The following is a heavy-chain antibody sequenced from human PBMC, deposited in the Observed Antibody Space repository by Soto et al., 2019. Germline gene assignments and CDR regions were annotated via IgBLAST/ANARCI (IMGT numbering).Heavy chain of an antibody. CDR2: ISAYNGNT. J-gene: IGHJ6*02. CDR3: ATRTRIAAPPYDYYGMDV. D-gene: IGHD6-6*01. CDR1: GYTFTSYG. V-gene: IGHV1-18*01. Sequence: QVQLVQSGAEVKKPGASVKVSCKASGYTFTSYGISWVRQAPGQGLEWMGWISAYNGNTNYAQKLQGRVTMTTDTSTSTAYMELRSLRSDGTAVYYCATRTRIAAPPYDYYGMDVWGQGTTVTVSS.